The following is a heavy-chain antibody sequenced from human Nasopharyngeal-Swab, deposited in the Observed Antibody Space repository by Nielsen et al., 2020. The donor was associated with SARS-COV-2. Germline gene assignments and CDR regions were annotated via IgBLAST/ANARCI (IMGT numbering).Heavy chain of an antibody. J-gene: IGHJ4*02. D-gene: IGHD3-22*01. Sequence: GGSLRLSCAVSGFTFSIYWMSWVRQAPGKGLEWVANIKQDESEKSYVDSVKGRFTISRDNAKNSLSLQMSSLRDEDTAVYYCARHYDSSGYYLTYFDYWGQGTLVTVSS. CDR2: IKQDESEK. CDR1: GFTFSIYW. V-gene: IGHV3-7*01. CDR3: ARHYDSSGYYLTYFDY.